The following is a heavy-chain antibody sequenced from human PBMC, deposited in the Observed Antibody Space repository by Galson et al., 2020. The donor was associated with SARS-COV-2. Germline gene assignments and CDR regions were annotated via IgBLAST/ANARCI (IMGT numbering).Heavy chain of an antibody. CDR3: AHIAYHYDSLGYGTSFDV. CDR1: GFSVSAPAEG. Sequence: SGPTLVKPTQTLRLTCTFSGFSVSAPAEGVAWIRQPPGKALEWLAVMLWNDDKLYSPSLKSRLSITKVTSKSLIVLTMTNMDPVDTATYYCAHIAYHYDSLGYGTSFDVWGQGTAVTVSP. J-gene: IGHJ3*01. CDR2: MLWNDDK. V-gene: IGHV2-5*01. D-gene: IGHD3-22*01.